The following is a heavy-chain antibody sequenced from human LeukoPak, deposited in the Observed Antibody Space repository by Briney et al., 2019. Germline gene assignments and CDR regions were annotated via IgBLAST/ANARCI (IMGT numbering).Heavy chain of an antibody. CDR2: IYYSGST. CDR1: GGSISSSSYY. CDR3: ARDTWALVGWNLGPRAFDI. V-gene: IGHV4-39*07. D-gene: IGHD1-1*01. J-gene: IGHJ3*02. Sequence: SETLSLTCTVSGGSISSSSYYWGWIRQPPGKGLEWIGSIYYSGSTYYNPSLKSRVTISVDTSKNQFSLKLSSVTAADTAVYYCARDTWALVGWNLGPRAFDIWGQGTMVTVSS.